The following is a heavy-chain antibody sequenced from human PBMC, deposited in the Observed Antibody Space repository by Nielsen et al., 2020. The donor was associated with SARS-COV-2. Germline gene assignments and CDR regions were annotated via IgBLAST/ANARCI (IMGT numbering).Heavy chain of an antibody. V-gene: IGHV4-59*01. CDR3: ARERGGDYGEAFDI. CDR1: GGSISNYY. J-gene: IGHJ3*02. Sequence: SETLSLTCTVSGGSISNYYWSWIRRPPGKGLEWIGYIHYRGSTTYNPSLKSRVTISLDTSKTQFSLRLSSVTAADTAVYYCARERGGDYGEAFDIWGQGTMVTVSS. CDR2: IHYRGST. D-gene: IGHD4-17*01.